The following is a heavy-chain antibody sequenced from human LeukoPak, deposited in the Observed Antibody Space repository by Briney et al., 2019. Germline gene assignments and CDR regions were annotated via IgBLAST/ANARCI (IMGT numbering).Heavy chain of an antibody. D-gene: IGHD2/OR15-2a*01. V-gene: IGHV3-7*01. CDR1: GFTFTTYW. J-gene: IGHJ4*02. Sequence: GGSLTLSCTASGFTFTTYWMAWVRQAPGKGLEWVANIKQDGSEAYYAESLRGRFTISRDNAKNSLYLQMNSLRAEDTSVYYCSNGIYDKSYWGQGTLVTVSS. CDR3: SNGIYDKSY. CDR2: IKQDGSEA.